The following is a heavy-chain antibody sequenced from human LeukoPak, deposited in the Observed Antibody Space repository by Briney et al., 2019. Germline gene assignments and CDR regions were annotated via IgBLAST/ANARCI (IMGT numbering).Heavy chain of an antibody. J-gene: IGHJ4*02. D-gene: IGHD6-19*01. Sequence: PGGSLRLSCEASGFTFRSYAMNWVRQAPGKGLEWVSYISSSSSTIHYADSVKGRFTISRDNAKNSLYLQMNSVRDEDTAVYYCARWYSSGWAFDYWGQGTLVTVSS. CDR3: ARWYSSGWAFDY. V-gene: IGHV3-48*02. CDR2: ISSSSSTI. CDR1: GFTFRSYA.